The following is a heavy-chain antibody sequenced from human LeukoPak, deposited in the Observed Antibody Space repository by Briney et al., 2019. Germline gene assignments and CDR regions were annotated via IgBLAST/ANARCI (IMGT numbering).Heavy chain of an antibody. Sequence: GGSLRLSCAASGFTFRSYWMSWVRQAPGKGLEWVANIKQDGSEIHYVDSVKGRFTISRDNAKNSLYLQLNSLRAEDTAVYYCAKDRGFYDILTGYESPSDYWGQGTLVTVSS. D-gene: IGHD3-9*01. CDR3: AKDRGFYDILTGYESPSDY. J-gene: IGHJ4*02. CDR1: GFTFRSYW. V-gene: IGHV3-7*03. CDR2: IKQDGSEI.